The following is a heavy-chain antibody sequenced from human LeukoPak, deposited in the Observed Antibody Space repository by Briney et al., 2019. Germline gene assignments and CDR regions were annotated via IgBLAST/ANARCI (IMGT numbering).Heavy chain of an antibody. CDR1: GASISRPYW. CDR3: ARDGGSDQYYFNN. CDR2: ISHSGTT. D-gene: IGHD6-19*01. J-gene: IGHJ4*02. V-gene: IGHV4-4*02. Sequence: PSQTLSLTCGVSGASISRPYWWSWVRQAPGKGLEWIAEISHSGTTHYTPSRESRVILSVDKSKNHVFLKLNSVTAADTAMYYCARDGGSDQYYFNNWGQGTLVTVSS.